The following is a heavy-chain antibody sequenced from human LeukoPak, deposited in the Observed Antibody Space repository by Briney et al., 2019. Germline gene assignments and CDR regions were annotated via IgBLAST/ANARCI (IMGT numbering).Heavy chain of an antibody. CDR2: ISSGAST. CDR3: ASRSSGYYYGMDV. D-gene: IGHD6-6*01. CDR1: GGSISSYY. Sequence: SETLSLTCTVSGGSISSYYWSWIRQAPGKGLEWIGYISSGASTNYNPSLKSRVTISVDTSKNQFSLKLTSVTAADTAVYYCASRSSGYYYGMDVWGQGTTVTVSS. V-gene: IGHV4-59*01. J-gene: IGHJ6*02.